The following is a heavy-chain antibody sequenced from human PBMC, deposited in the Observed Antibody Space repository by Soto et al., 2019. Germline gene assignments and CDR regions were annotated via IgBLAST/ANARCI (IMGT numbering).Heavy chain of an antibody. CDR2: ISSSSSTI. Sequence: HPGGSLRLSCVASGFTFSSYSMNWVRQAPGKGLEWLSYISSSSSTIYYADSVKGRFTISRDNAKNSLYLQMNSLRAEDTAVYYCARGYCSGGSCYSGDAFDIWGQGTMVTVSS. CDR3: ARGYCSGGSCYSGDAFDI. D-gene: IGHD2-15*01. J-gene: IGHJ3*02. CDR1: GFTFSSYS. V-gene: IGHV3-48*01.